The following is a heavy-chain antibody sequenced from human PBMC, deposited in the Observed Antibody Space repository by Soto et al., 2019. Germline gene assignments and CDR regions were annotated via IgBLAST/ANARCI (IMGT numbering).Heavy chain of an antibody. J-gene: IGHJ4*02. V-gene: IGHV1-69*01. Sequence: QVQLVQSGAEVKKPGSSVKVSCKASGGSFGNSAINWVRQTPGQGLEWLGGFIPVYRTLNYAQKFQGRVTITADESTGTAYMTLSRLGSDDTAVYYCATGVIWIGYFTVDSWGQGTRVTVSS. CDR2: FIPVYRTL. D-gene: IGHD3-3*01. CDR1: GGSFGNSA. CDR3: ATGVIWIGYFTVDS.